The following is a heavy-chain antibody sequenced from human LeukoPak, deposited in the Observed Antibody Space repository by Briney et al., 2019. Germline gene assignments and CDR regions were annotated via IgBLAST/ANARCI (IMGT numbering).Heavy chain of an antibody. CDR2: IWNSGST. Sequence: SETLSLTCTVSGDSISSRTYYWTWIRQYPEKGLEWIGYIWNSGSTNYNPSLKSRVTVSVDTSKNQFSLTLTSVTAADTALYYCAADVSSTFPNWIDPWGQGIPVIVSS. J-gene: IGHJ5*02. CDR1: GDSISSRTYY. CDR3: AADVSSTFPNWIDP. V-gene: IGHV4-31*03. D-gene: IGHD6-6*01.